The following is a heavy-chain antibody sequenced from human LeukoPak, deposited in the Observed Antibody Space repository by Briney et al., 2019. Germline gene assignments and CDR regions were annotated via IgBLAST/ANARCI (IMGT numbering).Heavy chain of an antibody. CDR3: ARGRVSRSWYDSFDI. J-gene: IGHJ3*02. V-gene: IGHV4-34*01. Sequence: SETLSLTCAVYGGSFSGYYWSWIRQPPGKGLEWIGEINHSGSTNYNPSLKSRVTISVATSKNQFSLKLSSVTAADTAVYYCARGRVSRSWYDSFDIWGQGTMVTVSS. CDR1: GGSFSGYY. CDR2: INHSGST. D-gene: IGHD6-13*01.